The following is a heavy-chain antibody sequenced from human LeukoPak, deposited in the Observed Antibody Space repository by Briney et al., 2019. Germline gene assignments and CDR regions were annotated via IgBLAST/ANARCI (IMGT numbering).Heavy chain of an antibody. CDR3: ARGQFQQDI. CDR2: INHSGNT. Sequence: SETLSLTCAVYGGSFSGYYWSWIRQPPGKGLEWIGEINHSGNTNYNPSLKSRVTISVDTSKNQFSLKLSSVTAADTAVYYCARGQFQQDIWGRGTLVTVSS. J-gene: IGHJ2*01. D-gene: IGHD2-15*01. CDR1: GGSFSGYY. V-gene: IGHV4-34*01.